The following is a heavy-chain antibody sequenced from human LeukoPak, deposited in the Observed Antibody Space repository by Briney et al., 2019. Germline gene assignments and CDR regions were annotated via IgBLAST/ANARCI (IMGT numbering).Heavy chain of an antibody. J-gene: IGHJ4*02. CDR1: GYTFTSYD. CDR2: MNPNSGNT. D-gene: IGHD6-19*01. V-gene: IGHV1-8*02. Sequence: ASVKVSCKASGYTFTSYDINWVRQATGQGLEWMGWMNPNSGNTGYAQKFQGRVTMTRNTSISTAYMELSSLRSEDTAAYYCARSHKATRNKWYSSGWYLDYWGQGTLVTVSS. CDR3: ARSHKATRNKWYSSGWYLDY.